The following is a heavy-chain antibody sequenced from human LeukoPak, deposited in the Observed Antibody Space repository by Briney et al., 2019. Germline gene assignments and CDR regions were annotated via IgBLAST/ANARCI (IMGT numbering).Heavy chain of an antibody. CDR2: IGTAGDT. Sequence: PGGSLRLSCAASGFTFSSYDMHWVRQATGKGLEWVSAIGTAGDTYYPGSVKGRFTISRENAKNSLYLQMNSLRAGDTAVYYCARGRYYDSSGYYSPYFDYWGQGTLVTVSS. V-gene: IGHV3-13*01. CDR1: GFTFSSYD. J-gene: IGHJ4*02. CDR3: ARGRYYDSSGYYSPYFDY. D-gene: IGHD3-22*01.